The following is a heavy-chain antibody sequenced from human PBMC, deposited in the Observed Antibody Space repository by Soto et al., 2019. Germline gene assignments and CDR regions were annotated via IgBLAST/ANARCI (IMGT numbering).Heavy chain of an antibody. CDR2: INPNSGGT. CDR1: GYTFIGYY. J-gene: IGHJ3*02. CDR3: ARDSHYDILTGYSRNAFNI. Sequence: GASVKVSCKASGYTFIGYYMHWVRQAPGQGLEWMGWINPNSGGTNYAQNFQGRVTMTRDTSISTAYVELSRLRSDDTAVYYCARDSHYDILTGYSRNAFNIWGQGTMVTVSS. V-gene: IGHV1-2*02. D-gene: IGHD3-9*01.